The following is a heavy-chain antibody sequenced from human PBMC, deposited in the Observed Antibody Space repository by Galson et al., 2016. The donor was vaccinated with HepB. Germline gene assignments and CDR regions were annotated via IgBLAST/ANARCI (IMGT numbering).Heavy chain of an antibody. CDR2: ISWDGSIT. CDR3: AKASGGDYFFQY. CDR1: GFSFSASW. Sequence: SLRLSCAASGFSFSASWMSWVRQPPGKGLEWVSLISWDGSITFYADSVKGRFTISRDNSKNSLYLQMDSLRPEDAAFYYCAKASGGDYFFQYWGQGSRVTVSS. D-gene: IGHD1-26*01. V-gene: IGHV3-43D*03. J-gene: IGHJ4*02.